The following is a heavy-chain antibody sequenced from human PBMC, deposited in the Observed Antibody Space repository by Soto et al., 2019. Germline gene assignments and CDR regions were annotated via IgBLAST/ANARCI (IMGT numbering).Heavy chain of an antibody. V-gene: IGHV3-23*01. Sequence: LSLTCAASGFTFSSYAMSWVRQALGKGLEWVSAISGSGGSTYSADSVKGRFTISRDNSKNTLYLQMNSLRAEDTAVYYCAKSHWSSSSWIDYWGQGTLVTVSS. CDR1: GFTFSSYA. D-gene: IGHD6-13*01. CDR2: ISGSGGST. J-gene: IGHJ4*02. CDR3: AKSHWSSSSWIDY.